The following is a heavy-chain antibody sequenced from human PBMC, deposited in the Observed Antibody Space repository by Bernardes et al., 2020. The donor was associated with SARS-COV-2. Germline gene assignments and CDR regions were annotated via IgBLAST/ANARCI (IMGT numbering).Heavy chain of an antibody. CDR2: INPNSGGT. J-gene: IGHJ5*02. D-gene: IGHD2-8*01. CDR3: ARDVQSSLLYGGSGWFDP. CDR1: GYTFTGYY. Sequence: ASVKVSCKASGYTFTGYYMHWVRQAPGQGLEWMGWINPNSGGTNYAQKFQGRVTMTRDTSISTAYMELSRLRSDDTAVYYCARDVQSSLLYGGSGWFDPWGQGALVTVSS. V-gene: IGHV1-2*02.